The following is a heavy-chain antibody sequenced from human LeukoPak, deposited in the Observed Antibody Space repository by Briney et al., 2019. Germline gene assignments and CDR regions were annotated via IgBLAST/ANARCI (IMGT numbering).Heavy chain of an antibody. J-gene: IGHJ4*02. CDR1: GGSISSGDYY. CDR3: ARGLRFLEWLFPSFDY. Sequence: SETLSLTCTVSGGSISSGDYYWSWIRHPPGKALRWIGNIYYSGSTYYNPSLKSRVTISVDTSKNQFSLKLSSVTAADTAVYYCARGLRFLEWLFPSFDYWGQGTLVTVSS. D-gene: IGHD3-3*01. V-gene: IGHV4-30-4*08. CDR2: IYYSGST.